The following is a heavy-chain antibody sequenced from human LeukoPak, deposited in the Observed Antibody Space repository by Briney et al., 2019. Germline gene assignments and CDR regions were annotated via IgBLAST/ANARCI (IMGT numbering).Heavy chain of an antibody. CDR2: INHSGST. Sequence: GSLRLSCAASGFTFSSYGMSWIRQPPGKGLEWIGEINHSGSTNYNPSLKSRVTISVDTSKNQFSLKLSSVTAADTAVYYCARGRHSSSWYWGQDWFDPWGQGTLVTVSS. V-gene: IGHV4-34*01. CDR1: GFTFSSYG. CDR3: ARGRHSSSWYWGQDWFDP. D-gene: IGHD6-13*01. J-gene: IGHJ5*02.